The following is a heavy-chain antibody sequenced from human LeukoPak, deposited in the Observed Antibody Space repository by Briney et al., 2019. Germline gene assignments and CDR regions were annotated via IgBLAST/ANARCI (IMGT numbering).Heavy chain of an antibody. CDR1: GGTFSSYA. CDR3: ARRNEDYYGSGSYWFDP. V-gene: IGHV1-69*06. J-gene: IGHJ5*02. CDR2: IIPIFGTA. D-gene: IGHD3-10*01. Sequence: ASVKVSCKASGGTFSSYAISWVRQAPGQGLEWMGGIIPIFGTANYAQKFQGRVTITADKSTSTAYMELSSLRSEDTAVYYCARRNEDYYGSGSYWFDPWGQGTLVTVSS.